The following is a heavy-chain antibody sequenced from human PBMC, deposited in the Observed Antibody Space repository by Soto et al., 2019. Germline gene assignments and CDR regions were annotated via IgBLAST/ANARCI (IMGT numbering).Heavy chain of an antibody. CDR1: GGSFSGYY. V-gene: IGHV4-34*01. Sequence: SETLSLTCAVYGGSFSGYYWSWIRQPPGKGLEWIGEINHSGSTNYNPSLKSRVTISVDTSKNQFSLKLSSVTAADTAVYYCARVLVRGASFDYWGQGTLVTVSS. CDR2: INHSGST. D-gene: IGHD3-10*01. J-gene: IGHJ4*02. CDR3: ARVLVRGASFDY.